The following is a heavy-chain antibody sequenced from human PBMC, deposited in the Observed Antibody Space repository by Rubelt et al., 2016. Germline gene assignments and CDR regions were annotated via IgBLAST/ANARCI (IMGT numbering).Heavy chain of an antibody. V-gene: IGHV1-46*01. CDR2: INPSGGST. CDR1: GYTFTSYY. Sequence: QVQLVQSGAEVKKPGASVKVSCKASGYTFTSYYMHWVRQAPGQGLEWMGIINPSGGSTSYARTFQGRVTMTRDTSTSTVDMELSSLRSEDTAVYYCARSPRYDFEDNWFDPWGQGTLVTVSS. CDR3: ARSPRYDFEDNWFDP. D-gene: IGHD3-3*01. J-gene: IGHJ5*02.